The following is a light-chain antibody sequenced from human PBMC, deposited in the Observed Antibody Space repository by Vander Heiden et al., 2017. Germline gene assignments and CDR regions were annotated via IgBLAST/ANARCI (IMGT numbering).Light chain of an antibody. J-gene: IGKJ1*01. CDR3: QQSYNTLRT. V-gene: IGKV1-39*01. CDR2: AAS. Sequence: DIQMTQSPASLSASAGDRVTITCRASQSISSYLNWYQQKPGKAPKLLIYAASSLQSGVPSRFSGSGSGTDFTLTISSLQPEDFATYYCQQSYNTLRTFGQGTKVEIK. CDR1: QSISSY.